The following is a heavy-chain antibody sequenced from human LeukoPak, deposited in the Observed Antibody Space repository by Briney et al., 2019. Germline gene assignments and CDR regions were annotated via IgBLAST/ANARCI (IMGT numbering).Heavy chain of an antibody. V-gene: IGHV4-34*01. J-gene: IGHJ4*02. Sequence: SETLSLTCAVYGGSFSGYYWSRIRQPPGKGLEWIGEINHSGSTNYNPSLKSRVTMSVDTSKNQFSLKLSSVTAADTAVYYCARSRTRYYYDSSDYWGQGTLVTVSS. CDR2: INHSGST. D-gene: IGHD3-22*01. CDR3: ARSRTRYYYDSSDY. CDR1: GGSFSGYY.